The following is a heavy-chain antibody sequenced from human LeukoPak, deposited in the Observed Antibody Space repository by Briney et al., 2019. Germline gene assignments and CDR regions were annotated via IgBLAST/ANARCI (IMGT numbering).Heavy chain of an antibody. Sequence: PGGSLRLSCTAPGFTFSTYDMTWVRQATGKGLEWVSVISHGGDSAWYADSVKGRFTISRDNSKSTLFLQMNSLRAGDTAIYYCAKGRSGWYEGLDYWGQGILVTVSS. D-gene: IGHD6-19*01. J-gene: IGHJ4*02. CDR3: AKGRSGWYEGLDY. V-gene: IGHV3-23*01. CDR2: ISHGGDSA. CDR1: GFTFSTYD.